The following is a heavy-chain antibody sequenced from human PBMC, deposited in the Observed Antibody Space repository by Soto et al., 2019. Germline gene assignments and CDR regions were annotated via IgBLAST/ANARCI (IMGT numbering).Heavy chain of an antibody. CDR2: IYYIGNT. J-gene: IGHJ4*02. D-gene: IGHD4-17*01. CDR1: NGSISSRSSY. CDR3: GGQDYGAKGYFLEN. Sequence: QLQLQESGSGLVKPSETLSLTCIVSNGSISSRSSYWGWIRQTPGKGLEWIGSIYYIGNTYYNPSLKSRVTISIDASKTQFALKMNSVTAADTAVYFCGGQDYGAKGYFLENGGQGARVTVSS. V-gene: IGHV4-39*01.